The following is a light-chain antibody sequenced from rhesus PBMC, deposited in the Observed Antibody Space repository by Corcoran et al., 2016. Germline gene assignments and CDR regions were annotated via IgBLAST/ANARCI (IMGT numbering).Light chain of an antibody. CDR2: SAS. CDR3: QQGYTYPWT. CDR1: QSLSNY. J-gene: IGKJ1*01. V-gene: IGKV1S9*01. Sequence: DIQMTQSPSSLSASVGDRVTITCQASQSLSNYLNWYQQKPGKIPKLLIYSASTLQSGMPSRFSGSGSRTEFTLTISSLQPEYFATYYCQQGYTYPWTFGQVTKVEIK.